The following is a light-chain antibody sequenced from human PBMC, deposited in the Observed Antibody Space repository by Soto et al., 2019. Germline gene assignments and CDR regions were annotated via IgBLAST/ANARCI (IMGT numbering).Light chain of an antibody. CDR2: AAS. CDR1: QSISSY. V-gene: IGKV1-39*01. Sequence: DIQMTQSPSSLSASVGDRVTITCRASQSISSYLNWYQQKPGKAPKLLIYAASSLQSGVPSRFSGSGSGTDFTLTISSLQPEDFAVYFCQQYGTSWWTFGQGTKVDIK. J-gene: IGKJ1*01. CDR3: QQYGTSWWT.